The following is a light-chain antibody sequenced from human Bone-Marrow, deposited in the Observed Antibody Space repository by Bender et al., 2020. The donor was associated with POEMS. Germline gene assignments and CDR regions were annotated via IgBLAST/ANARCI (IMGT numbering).Light chain of an antibody. V-gene: IGLV1-47*01. CDR3: AVWDDSLNGWV. CDR2: RNN. CDR1: GSNIGPNY. J-gene: IGLJ3*02. Sequence: QSVLTQPPSASGTPGQMVTISCSGAGSNIGPNYVYWYQQFPGTAPKLLIYRNNQRPSGVPERFSGAKSGTSASLTISGLRSEDEADYYCAVWDDSLNGWVFGGGTKLTVL.